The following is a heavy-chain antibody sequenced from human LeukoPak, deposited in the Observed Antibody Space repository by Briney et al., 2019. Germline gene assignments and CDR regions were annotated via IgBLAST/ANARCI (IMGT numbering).Heavy chain of an antibody. J-gene: IGHJ3*02. CDR1: GFTFSSYA. CDR2: ISYDGSNR. Sequence: PGGSPRLSCAASGFTFSSYAMHWVRQAPGKGLEWVAVISYDGSNRYYADSVKGRFTISRDNSKNTLYLQMNSLRAEDTAVYYCAKERVYYDIWGQGTMVTVSS. V-gene: IGHV3-30-3*01. CDR3: AKERVYYDI. D-gene: IGHD3-10*01.